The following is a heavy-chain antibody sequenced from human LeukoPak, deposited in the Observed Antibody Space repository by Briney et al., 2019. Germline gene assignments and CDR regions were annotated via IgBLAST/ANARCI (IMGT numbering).Heavy chain of an antibody. V-gene: IGHV1-46*01. CDR3: ATARGDTVTTSWFDP. Sequence: ASVKVSCKASGYTFTSYYMHWVRQAPGQGLEWMGIINPSGGSTSYAQKFQGRVTITTDESTGTAYMELSSLRSEDTAVYYCATARGDTVTTSWFDPWGQGTLVTVSS. J-gene: IGHJ5*02. CDR1: GYTFTSYY. D-gene: IGHD4-17*01. CDR2: INPSGGST.